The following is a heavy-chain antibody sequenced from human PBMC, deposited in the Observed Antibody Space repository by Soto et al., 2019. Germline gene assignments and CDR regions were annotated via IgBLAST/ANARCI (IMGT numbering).Heavy chain of an antibody. CDR3: ARVLRRLHLGELSHAFDI. Sequence: EVQLVESGGGLVKPGGSLRLSCAASGFTFSSYSMNWVRQAPGKGLEWVSSISSSSSYIYYADSVKGVFNISRDNAKNSRYVKMNSLRAEDTAVYYCARVLRRLHLGELSHAFDIWGQGTIVTVSS. CDR2: ISSSSSYI. V-gene: IGHV3-21*01. CDR1: GFTFSSYS. D-gene: IGHD3-16*02. J-gene: IGHJ3*02.